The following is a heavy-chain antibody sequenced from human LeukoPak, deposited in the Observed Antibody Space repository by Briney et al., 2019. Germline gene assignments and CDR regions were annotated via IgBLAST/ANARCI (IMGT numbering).Heavy chain of an antibody. CDR2: MDPSGSQK. CDR1: GFTFNRSW. Sequence: GGSLRLSCAASGFTFNRSWMNWVRQAPGKGLEWVANMDPSGSQKRYVDSVKGRLIISKDNPGASLYLDMYSLRAEDTAIYYCAIWTSGNYWGQGTLVTVSS. J-gene: IGHJ4*02. V-gene: IGHV3-7*01. CDR3: AIWTSGNY. D-gene: IGHD1-1*01.